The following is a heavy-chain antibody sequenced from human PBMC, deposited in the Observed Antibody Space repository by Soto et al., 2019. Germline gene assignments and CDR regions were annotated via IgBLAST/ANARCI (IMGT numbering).Heavy chain of an antibody. CDR1: GGSISTSRSY. V-gene: IGHV4-39*01. CDR3: ARQPTAGDTDLWFDP. Sequence: QLQLLESGPGLVKASETLSLTCNVSGGSISTSRSYCAWIRQPPGKGLGWLANIFYSGSTYYNPPLASRVTVSVDTSKNEFSLQLRSVTAADAAVYYCARQPTAGDTDLWFDPWGQGTLVTVSS. CDR2: IFYSGST. J-gene: IGHJ5*02. D-gene: IGHD6-13*01.